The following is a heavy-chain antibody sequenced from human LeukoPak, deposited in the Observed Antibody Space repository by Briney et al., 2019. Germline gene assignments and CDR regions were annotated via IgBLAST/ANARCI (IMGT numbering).Heavy chain of an antibody. CDR1: GFTFSSYE. Sequence: PGGSLRLSCAASGFTFSSYEMNWVRQAPGKGLEWVSYISSSGSTIYYADSVKGRFTISRDNAKNSLYLQMNSLRGEDTAVYYCAKERRGFYMDAWGTGTTVTISS. V-gene: IGHV3-48*03. CDR3: AKERRGFYMDA. CDR2: ISSSGSTI. J-gene: IGHJ6*03.